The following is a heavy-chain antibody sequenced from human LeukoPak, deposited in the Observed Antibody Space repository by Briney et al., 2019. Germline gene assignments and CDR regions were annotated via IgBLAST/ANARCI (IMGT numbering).Heavy chain of an antibody. V-gene: IGHV3-7*01. CDR1: GFTFSSYW. CDR3: ARDPSPQNGKGLDY. D-gene: IGHD4-17*01. J-gene: IGHJ4*02. Sequence: GGSLRLSCAASGFTFSSYWMSWVRQAPGKGLEWVANIKQDGSEKYYVDSVKGRFTISRDNAKNSLYLQMNSLRAEDTAVYYCARDPSPQNGKGLDYWGQGTLVTVSS. CDR2: IKQDGSEK.